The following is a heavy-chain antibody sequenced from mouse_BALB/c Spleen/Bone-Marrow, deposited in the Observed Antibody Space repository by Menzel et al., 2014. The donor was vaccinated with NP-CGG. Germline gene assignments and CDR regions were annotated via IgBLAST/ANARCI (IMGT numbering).Heavy chain of an antibody. CDR3: ARGTGYYFDY. V-gene: IGHV3-8*02. Sequence: EVQLQESGPSLVKPSQTLSLTCSVTGDSITNAYWNWIRKFPGNMIDYMGYISYSGNTYYNPSLKSRISITRDTSKNQFYLQLNSVTTEDTATYFCARGTGYYFDYWGQGTTLTVSS. CDR2: ISYSGNT. D-gene: IGHD3-3*01. J-gene: IGHJ2*01. CDR1: GDSITNAY.